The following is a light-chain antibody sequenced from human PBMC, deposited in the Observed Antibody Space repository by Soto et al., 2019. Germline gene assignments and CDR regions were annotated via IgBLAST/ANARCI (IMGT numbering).Light chain of an antibody. CDR1: QGIRND. CDR2: GAS. CDR3: LQDYNYPYT. Sequence: AIQMTQSPSSLSASLGDRVTITCRASQGIRNDLGWYQQKPGKAPKFLIYGASSLQSGVPSRFSGSGSGTDFTLTIGSLQPEDFATYYCLQDYNYPYTFGQGTNLEIK. V-gene: IGKV1-6*01. J-gene: IGKJ2*01.